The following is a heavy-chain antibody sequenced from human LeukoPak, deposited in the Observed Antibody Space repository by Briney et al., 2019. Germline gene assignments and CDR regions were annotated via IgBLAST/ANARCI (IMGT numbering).Heavy chain of an antibody. V-gene: IGHV4-59*01. CDR3: ARDQAQLWFGGAFDI. CDR2: IYYSGST. CDR1: GGSISSYY. Sequence: SETLSLTCTVSGGSISSYYWSWIRQPPGKGLEWIGYIYYSGSTNYNPSLKGRVTISVDTSKNQFSLKLSSVTAADTAVYYCARDQAQLWFGGAFDIWGQGTMVTVSS. J-gene: IGHJ3*02. D-gene: IGHD3-10*01.